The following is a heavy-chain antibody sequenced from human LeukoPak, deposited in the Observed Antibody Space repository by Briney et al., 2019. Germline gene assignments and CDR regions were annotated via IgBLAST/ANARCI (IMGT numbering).Heavy chain of an antibody. V-gene: IGHV1-24*01. CDR3: ATGIFYYDSSGAY. J-gene: IGHJ4*02. Sequence: GASVKVSCKVSGYTLTELSMHWVRQAPGKGPEWMGGFDPEDGETIYAQKFQGRVTMTEDTSTDTAYMELSSLRSEDTAVYHCATGIFYYDSSGAYWGQGTLVTVSS. D-gene: IGHD3-22*01. CDR2: FDPEDGET. CDR1: GYTLTELS.